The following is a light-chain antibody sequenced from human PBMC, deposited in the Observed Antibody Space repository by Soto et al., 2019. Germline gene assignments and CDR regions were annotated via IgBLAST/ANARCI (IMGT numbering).Light chain of an antibody. CDR1: SGHTNNA. CDR3: QTWGTGIYVV. J-gene: IGLJ2*01. Sequence: QSVLTQSPSASASLGASVKLTCTLSSGHTNNAIAWHQQKPEKGPRYLMKVNSDGSHSKGDGIPDHFSGSSSGAERYLIISSLQSEDEADYYCQTWGTGIYVVFGGGTKVTVL. CDR2: VNSDGSH. V-gene: IGLV4-69*01.